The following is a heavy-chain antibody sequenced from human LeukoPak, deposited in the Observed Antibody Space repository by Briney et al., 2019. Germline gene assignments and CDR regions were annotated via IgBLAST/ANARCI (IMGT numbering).Heavy chain of an antibody. CDR2: IYHTGPT. Sequence: SETLSLACTVSGGSMTNNTFYWGWIRQPPGKGLEWIGSIYHTGPTYYNPSLKSRVTISVDTSKNQFSLKLSSVTAADTAVYYCARVLIWFGQLQNWFDPWGPGTLVTVSS. V-gene: IGHV4-39*07. CDR1: GGSMTNNTFY. CDR3: ARVLIWFGQLQNWFDP. D-gene: IGHD3-10*01. J-gene: IGHJ5*02.